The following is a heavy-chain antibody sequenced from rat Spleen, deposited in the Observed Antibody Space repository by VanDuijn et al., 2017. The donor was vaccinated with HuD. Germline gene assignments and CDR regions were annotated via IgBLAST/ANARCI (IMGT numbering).Heavy chain of an antibody. CDR2: IWTGGST. V-gene: IGHV2-30*01. Sequence: QVQLKESGPGLVQPSQTLSLTCTVSGFSLTSYNVHWVRQPTGKGLEWMGVIWTGGSTDYNSALKSRLSISRDTSKSQVFLKMYSLQTENIATYCCAREGAADYVMDAWGQGASVTVSS. D-gene: IGHD1-2*01. J-gene: IGHJ4*01. CDR1: GFSLTSYN. CDR3: AREGAADYVMDA.